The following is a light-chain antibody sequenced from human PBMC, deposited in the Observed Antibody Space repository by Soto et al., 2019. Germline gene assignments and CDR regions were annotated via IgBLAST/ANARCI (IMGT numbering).Light chain of an antibody. CDR2: GAS. V-gene: IGKV3-15*01. Sequence: EIVMTQSPATLSVSPGERATLSCRASQSISSNVAWYQQKPGQAPRLLIYGASTRATGIPARFSGSGSGTEFTLTISSLQSEDFAVYFCQQYNNWPYTFXQGTKVDIK. CDR3: QQYNNWPYT. J-gene: IGKJ2*01. CDR1: QSISSN.